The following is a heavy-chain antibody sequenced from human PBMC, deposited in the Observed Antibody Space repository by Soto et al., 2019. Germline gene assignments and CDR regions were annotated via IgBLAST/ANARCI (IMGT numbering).Heavy chain of an antibody. CDR2: MNPNSGNT. Sequence: ASVKVSCKASGYTFAGYYMHWVRQAPGQGLEWMGWMNPNSGNTGYAQKFQGRVTMTRNTSISTAYMELSSLRSEDTAVYYCARGKLRYFDWLFMGYYYYGKDVWGQGTTVTVSS. J-gene: IGHJ6*02. CDR1: GYTFAGYY. V-gene: IGHV1-8*02. D-gene: IGHD3-9*01. CDR3: ARGKLRYFDWLFMGYYYYGKDV.